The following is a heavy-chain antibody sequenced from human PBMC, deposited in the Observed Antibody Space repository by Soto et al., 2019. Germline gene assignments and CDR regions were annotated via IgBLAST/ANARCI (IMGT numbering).Heavy chain of an antibody. V-gene: IGHV1-69*13. J-gene: IGHJ6*02. CDR3: ARVPSCSGGSCSSHYYYYYGMDV. D-gene: IGHD2-15*01. CDR1: GGTFSSYA. Sequence: SVKVSCKASGGTFSSYAISWVRQAPGQGLEWMGGIIPIFGTANYAQKFQGRVTITADESTSTAYMELSSLRSEDTAVYYCARVPSCSGGSCSSHYYYYYGMDVWGQGTTVTVSS. CDR2: IIPIFGTA.